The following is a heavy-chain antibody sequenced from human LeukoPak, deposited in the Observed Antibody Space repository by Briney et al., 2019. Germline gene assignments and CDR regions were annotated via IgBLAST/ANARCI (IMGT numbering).Heavy chain of an antibody. CDR2: ISGSGGST. CDR3: AKRDFYDGSGYYDY. CDR1: GFTFSSYA. D-gene: IGHD3-22*01. J-gene: IGHJ4*02. Sequence: QPGGSLRLSCAASGFTFSSYAMSWVRQAPGKGLEWVSAISGSGGSTYYADSVKGRFTISRDNSENTLYLQMNSLRAEDTAVYYCAKRDFYDGSGYYDYWGQGTLVTVSS. V-gene: IGHV3-23*01.